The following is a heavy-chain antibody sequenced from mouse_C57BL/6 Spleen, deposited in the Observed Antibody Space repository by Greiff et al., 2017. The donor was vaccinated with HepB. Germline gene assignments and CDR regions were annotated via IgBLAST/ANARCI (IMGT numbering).Heavy chain of an antibody. CDR1: GYTFTDYE. CDR2: IDPETGGT. Sequence: QVQLKESGAELVRPGASVTLSCKASGYTFTDYEMHWVKQTPVHGLEWIGAIDPETGGTAYNQKFKGKAILTADKSSSTAYMELRSLTSEDSAVYYCTRRPLYYYGSSHDYWGQGTTLTVSS. D-gene: IGHD1-1*01. V-gene: IGHV1-15*01. J-gene: IGHJ2*01. CDR3: TRRPLYYYGSSHDY.